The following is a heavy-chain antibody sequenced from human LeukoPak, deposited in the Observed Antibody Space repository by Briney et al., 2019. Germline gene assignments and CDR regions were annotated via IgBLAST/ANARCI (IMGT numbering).Heavy chain of an antibody. Sequence: PGGSLRLSCAASGFTFSNYEMNWVRQAPGKGLEWVSSIDTASTYIYYADSLKGRFTISRDNAKNSLYLQMNSLRAEDTALYYCARGGTGEYYGMDVWGQGTTVTVSS. D-gene: IGHD2-8*02. CDR2: IDTASTYI. V-gene: IGHV3-21*04. J-gene: IGHJ6*02. CDR1: GFTFSNYE. CDR3: ARGGTGEYYGMDV.